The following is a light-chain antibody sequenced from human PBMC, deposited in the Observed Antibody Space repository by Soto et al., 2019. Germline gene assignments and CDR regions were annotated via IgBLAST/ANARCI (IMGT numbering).Light chain of an antibody. J-gene: IGKJ2*01. CDR2: GAS. CDR1: QSVSSSY. Sequence: EIVLTQSPGTRSLSPGERATLSCMASQSVSSSYLAWYQQKPGQAPRPLIYGASSRATGIPDRFSGSGSGTDFTLTISRLEPEDFAVYYGLQYGSSPYTFGQGTKLEIK. CDR3: LQYGSSPYT. V-gene: IGKV3-20*01.